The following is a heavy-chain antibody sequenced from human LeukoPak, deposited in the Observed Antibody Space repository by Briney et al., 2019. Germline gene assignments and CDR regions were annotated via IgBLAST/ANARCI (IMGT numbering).Heavy chain of an antibody. CDR1: GGSISNGGYY. CDR2: IYYTGSA. CDR3: ARDAHTDCSGGACYSRGFDY. D-gene: IGHD2-8*02. V-gene: IGHV4-31*03. J-gene: IGHJ4*02. Sequence: SETLSLTCTVSGGSISNGGYYWSWIRQHPEKGLEWIGYIYYTGSAYYNPSLRSRITMSVDTSKNQFSLRLSSVTAADTAVYYCARDAHTDCSGGACYSRGFDYWGQGTLVTVSS.